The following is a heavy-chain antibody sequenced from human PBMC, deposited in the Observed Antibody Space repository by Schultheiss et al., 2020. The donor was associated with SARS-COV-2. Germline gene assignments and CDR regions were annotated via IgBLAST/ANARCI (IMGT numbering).Heavy chain of an antibody. D-gene: IGHD5-24*01. CDR3: AKDYSDGYNPWLDY. CDR1: ESTFSHFA. Sequence: GESLKISCAASESTFSHFAMHWVRQAPGKGLEWVSAISGSGGSTYYADSVKGRFTISRDNSKNTLYLQMNSLRAEDTAVYYCAKDYSDGYNPWLDYWGQGTLVTVSS. V-gene: IGHV3-23*01. J-gene: IGHJ4*02. CDR2: ISGSGGST.